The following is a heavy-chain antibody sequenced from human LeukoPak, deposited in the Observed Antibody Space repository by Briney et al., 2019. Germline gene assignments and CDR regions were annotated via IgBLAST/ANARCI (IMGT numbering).Heavy chain of an antibody. D-gene: IGHD1-26*01. V-gene: IGHV3-49*04. CDR3: TRDGIVGATTGFDY. Sequence: PGGSLRFSCTASGFTFGDYAMSWVRQAPGKGLEWVGFIRSKAYGGTTEYAASVKGRFTISRDDSKSIAYLQMNSLKTEDTAVYYCTRDGIVGATTGFDYWGQGTLVTVSS. CDR2: IRSKAYGGTT. J-gene: IGHJ4*02. CDR1: GFTFGDYA.